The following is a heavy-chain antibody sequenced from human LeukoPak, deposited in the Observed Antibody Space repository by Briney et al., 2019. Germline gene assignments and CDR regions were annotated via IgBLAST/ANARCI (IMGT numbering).Heavy chain of an antibody. CDR1: GFNFGDHV. J-gene: IGHJ4*02. CDR2: VASKAFGGPP. Sequence: GGSLRLPCRGSGFNFGDHVMNWVRQAPGKGLEWVGFVASKAFGGPPEYAASVKGRLTISRDDSKSIAYLDLNSLKTEDTAVYYCARASGSFWYFDFWGQGTPVTVSS. D-gene: IGHD6-19*01. V-gene: IGHV3-49*04. CDR3: ARASGSFWYFDF.